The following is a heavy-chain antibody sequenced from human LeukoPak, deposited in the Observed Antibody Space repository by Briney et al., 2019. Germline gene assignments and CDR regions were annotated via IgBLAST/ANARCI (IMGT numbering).Heavy chain of an antibody. CDR3: ARDWFAD. CDR2: INSGGTII. V-gene: IGHV3-48*03. CDR1: GFTFSSNE. Sequence: GGSLRLFCAASGFTFSSNEMNWVRQAPRKGLEWVSYINSGGTIIYYADSVKGRFTISRDNAKNSLYLQMNSLRAEDTAIYYCARDWFADWGQGTLVIVSS. J-gene: IGHJ4*02.